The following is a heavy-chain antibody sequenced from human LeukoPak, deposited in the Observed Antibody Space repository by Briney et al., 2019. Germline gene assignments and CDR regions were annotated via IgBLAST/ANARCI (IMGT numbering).Heavy chain of an antibody. Sequence: PSETLSLTCTVSGGSISSSSYYWGWIRQPPGKGLEWIGSIYYSGSTYYNPSLKSRVTISIDTSKNQFSLKLSSVTAADTAVYYCARGRPVITMIVVVITGANAFDIWGQGTMVTVSS. D-gene: IGHD3-22*01. CDR3: ARGRPVITMIVVVITGANAFDI. V-gene: IGHV4-39*07. J-gene: IGHJ3*02. CDR2: IYYSGST. CDR1: GGSISSSSYY.